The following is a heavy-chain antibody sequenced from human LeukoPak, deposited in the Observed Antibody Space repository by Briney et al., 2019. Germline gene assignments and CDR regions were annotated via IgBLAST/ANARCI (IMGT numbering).Heavy chain of an antibody. CDR2: IYYSGST. V-gene: IGHV4-59*01. CDR3: ARAGQFIAARPITFDY. J-gene: IGHJ4*02. D-gene: IGHD6-6*01. CDR1: GGSISNYY. Sequence: SGTLSLTCTVSGGSISNYYWSWIRQPPGKELEWIGYIYYSGSTNHNPSLKSRVTISVDTSKNQFSLKLSSVTAADTAVYYCARAGQFIAARPITFDYWGQGTLVTVSS.